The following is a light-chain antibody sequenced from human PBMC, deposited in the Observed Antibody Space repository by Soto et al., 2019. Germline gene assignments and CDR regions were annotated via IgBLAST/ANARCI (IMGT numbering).Light chain of an antibody. V-gene: IGKV1-13*02. CDR3: EQFNSYPIT. Sequence: AIQLTQSPSSLSASVGDRVTITCRASQDIRGALAWYQQKPGKAPKILIYDVSTLESAVPSRFSGSSPGTDFTLTISSLQPVDFATYYCEQFNSYPITFGQGTRLEIK. J-gene: IGKJ5*01. CDR1: QDIRGA. CDR2: DVS.